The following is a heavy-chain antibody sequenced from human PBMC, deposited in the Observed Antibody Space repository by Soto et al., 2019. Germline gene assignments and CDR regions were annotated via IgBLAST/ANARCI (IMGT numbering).Heavy chain of an antibody. J-gene: IGHJ3*02. CDR1: GFTFSSYG. CDR2: ISYDGSNK. CDR3: AKDQNYDSSGYFDAFDI. D-gene: IGHD3-22*01. V-gene: IGHV3-30*18. Sequence: QVQLVESGGGVVQPGRSLRLSCAASGFTFSSYGMHWVRQAPGKGLEWVAVISYDGSNKYYADSVKGRFTISRDNSKNTLYLQMNSLRAEATAVYYCAKDQNYDSSGYFDAFDIWGQGTMVTVSS.